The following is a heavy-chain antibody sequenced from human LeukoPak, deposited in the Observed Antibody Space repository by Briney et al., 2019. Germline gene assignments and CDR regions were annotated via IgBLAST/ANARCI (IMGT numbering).Heavy chain of an antibody. CDR1: GFTFSNFA. J-gene: IGHJ4*02. CDR2: ITGSHGPT. V-gene: IGHV3-23*01. D-gene: IGHD4-11*01. CDR3: AKGRVISNYLLDY. Sequence: PGGSLRLSCAASGFTFSNFAMTWVRQAPGKGLEWVSSITGSHGPTYNTDSVKGRFTISRDNSQNTLYLQMNSLRAEDTALYYCAKGRVISNYLLDYWGQGTLVTVSS.